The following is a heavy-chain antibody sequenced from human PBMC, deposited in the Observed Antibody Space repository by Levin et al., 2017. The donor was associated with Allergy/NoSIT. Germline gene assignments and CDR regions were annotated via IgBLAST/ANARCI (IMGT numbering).Heavy chain of an antibody. CDR3: ARDRVDGTRNAFDI. J-gene: IGHJ3*02. D-gene: IGHD5-24*01. CDR2: ISGSTSYT. Sequence: SLKISCAASGFTFSDYYMSWIRQAPGKGLEWVSYISGSTSYTNYADSVKGRFTISRDNARNSLYLQMNSLRAEDTAVYYCARDRVDGTRNAFDIWGQGTKVTVSS. V-gene: IGHV3-11*05. CDR1: GFTFSDYY.